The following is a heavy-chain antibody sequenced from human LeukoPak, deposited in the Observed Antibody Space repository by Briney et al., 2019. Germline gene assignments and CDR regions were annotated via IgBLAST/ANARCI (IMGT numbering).Heavy chain of an antibody. CDR2: IIPIFGTA. CDR1: GGTFSSYA. CDR3: ARDYYDSSGYLE. D-gene: IGHD3-22*01. Sequence: SVKVSCKASGGTFSSYAISWVRQAPGQGLEWMGGIIPIFGTANYSQKFQGRVTITADESTSTAYMELSSLRSEDTAVYYCARDYYDSSGYLEWGQGTLVTVSS. V-gene: IGHV1-69*01. J-gene: IGHJ4*02.